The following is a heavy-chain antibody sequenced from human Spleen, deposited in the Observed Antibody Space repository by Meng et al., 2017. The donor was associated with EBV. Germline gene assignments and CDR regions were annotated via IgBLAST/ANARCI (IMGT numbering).Heavy chain of an antibody. CDR2: IFHTGST. J-gene: IGHJ4*02. Sequence: LQRQGSGSGLVKPSQTLSLTCTVSGDSISSGAYSWSWVRQPPGKGLEWIGYIFHTGSTYYNASLKSRVTISVDRSKHQFSLKLTSVTPADTAVYYCARDSHGYYFFDFWGPGTLVTVSS. CDR3: ARDSHGYYFFDF. D-gene: IGHD3-22*01. CDR1: GDSISSGAYS. V-gene: IGHV4-30-2*01.